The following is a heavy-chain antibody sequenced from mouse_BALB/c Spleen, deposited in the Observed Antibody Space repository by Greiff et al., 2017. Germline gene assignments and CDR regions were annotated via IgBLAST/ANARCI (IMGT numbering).Heavy chain of an antibody. CDR2: ISYSGST. Sequence: EVKLVESGPSLVKPSQTLSLTCSVTGDSITSGYWNWIRKFPGNKLEYMGYISYSGSTYYNPSLKSRISITRDTSKNQYYLQLNSVTTEDTATYYCARVGGLRRGYYFDYWGQGTTLTVSS. J-gene: IGHJ2*01. V-gene: IGHV3-8*02. CDR3: ARVGGLRRGYYFDY. CDR1: GDSITSGY. D-gene: IGHD2-4*01.